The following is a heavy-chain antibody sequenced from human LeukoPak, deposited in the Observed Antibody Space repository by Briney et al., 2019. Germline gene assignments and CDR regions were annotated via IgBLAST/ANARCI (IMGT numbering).Heavy chain of an antibody. Sequence: SETLSLTCTVSGGSISSSSYHWGWIRQPPGKGLEWIGSIYYSGSTYYNPSLQSRVTTSADTSKNQFSLKLGSVTAADTAVYYCARQWGAVAGTEFQYFDLWGRGTLVTVSS. D-gene: IGHD6-19*01. CDR1: GGSISSSSYH. CDR3: ARQWGAVAGTEFQYFDL. V-gene: IGHV4-39*01. J-gene: IGHJ2*01. CDR2: IYYSGST.